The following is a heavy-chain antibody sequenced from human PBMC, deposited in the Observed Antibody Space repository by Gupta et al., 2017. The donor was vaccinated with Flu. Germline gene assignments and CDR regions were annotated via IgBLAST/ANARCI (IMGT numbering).Heavy chain of an antibody. J-gene: IGHJ4*02. CDR1: GFTFSNFW. D-gene: IGHD3-3*01. CDR2: IKTETDYGTT. CDR3: TTGFGLVYAILES. V-gene: IGHV3-15*01. Sequence: EMQLVESGGGLVKPGGSLRLSCATSGFTFSNFWMTWVRQAPGKGLEWVGHIKTETDYGTTDYAAPVKGRFTISRDDSKDTLYLQMNDLKTEDTAVYYCTTGFGLVYAILESWGQGTLVTVSS.